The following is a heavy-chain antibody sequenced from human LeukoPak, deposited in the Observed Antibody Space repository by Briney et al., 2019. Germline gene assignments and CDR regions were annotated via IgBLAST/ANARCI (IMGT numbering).Heavy chain of an antibody. V-gene: IGHV3-48*04. J-gene: IGHJ4*02. CDR3: ARETNDFWSGYYLDY. CDR2: ISSSGSTI. CDR1: GLTYHNAW. D-gene: IGHD3-3*01. Sequence: GGSLRLSCAASGLTYHNAWMTWVRQAPGKGLEWVSYISSSGSTIYYADSVKGRFTISRDNAKNSLYLQMNSLRAEDTAVYYCARETNDFWSGYYLDYWGQGTLVTVSS.